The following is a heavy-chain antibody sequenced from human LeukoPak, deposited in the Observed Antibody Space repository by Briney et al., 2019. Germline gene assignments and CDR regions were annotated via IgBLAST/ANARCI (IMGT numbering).Heavy chain of an antibody. Sequence: ASVKVSCKTSGYTFTSYHMHWVRQAPGQGREWGAIIKSTGDRTVYAQKFQGRVNVTRDTSTSTVYMDLSSLSSEDTAVYYCVREDAHTYYFDFWGPGTLVTVSS. D-gene: IGHD2-2*01. CDR1: GYTFTSYH. V-gene: IGHV1-46*01. J-gene: IGHJ4*02. CDR2: IKSTGDRT. CDR3: VREDAHTYYFDF.